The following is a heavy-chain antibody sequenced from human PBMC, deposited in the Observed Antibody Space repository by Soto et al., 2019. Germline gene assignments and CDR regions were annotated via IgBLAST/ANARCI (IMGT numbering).Heavy chain of an antibody. Sequence: GGSLRLSCAASGFTFSSYGMHWVRQAPGKGLEWVAVIWYDGSNKYYADSVKGRFTISRDNSKNTLYLQMNSLRAEDTAVYYCARAGGNFAMGGMDVWGQGTTVTVSS. V-gene: IGHV3-33*01. CDR3: ARAGGNFAMGGMDV. CDR1: GFTFSSYG. J-gene: IGHJ6*02. CDR2: IWYDGSNK. D-gene: IGHD2-21*02.